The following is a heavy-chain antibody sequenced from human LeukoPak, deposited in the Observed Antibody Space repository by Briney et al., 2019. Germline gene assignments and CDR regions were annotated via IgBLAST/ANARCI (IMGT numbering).Heavy chain of an antibody. V-gene: IGHV1-69*13. CDR3: ARGGHDAFDI. J-gene: IGHJ3*02. CDR2: IIPIFGTA. Sequence: ASVKVSCKTSGGIFSSYGISWVRQAPGQGLEWMGGIIPIFGTANYAQKFQGRVTITADESTRTAYMELSSLRSEDTAVYYCARGGHDAFDIWGQGTMVTVSS. CDR1: GGIFSSYG.